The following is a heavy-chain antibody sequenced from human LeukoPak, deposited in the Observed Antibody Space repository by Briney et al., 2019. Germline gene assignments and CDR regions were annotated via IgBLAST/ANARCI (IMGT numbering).Heavy chain of an antibody. D-gene: IGHD3-3*01. CDR2: IYDNESA. CDR3: ARVLQNYYHLDV. CDR1: GVSITGHY. Sequence: SETLSLTCTVSGVSITGHYWSWIRQPPGKGLEWIGFIYDNESANYKSSLESRVTMPVDPSKNQVSLKLTSVTAADTAVYYCARVLQNYYHLDVWGEGTTVTVSS. V-gene: IGHV4-59*11. J-gene: IGHJ6*03.